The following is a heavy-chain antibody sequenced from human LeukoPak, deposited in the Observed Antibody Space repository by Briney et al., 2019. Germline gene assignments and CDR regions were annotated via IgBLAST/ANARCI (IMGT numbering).Heavy chain of an antibody. V-gene: IGHV2-5*01. CDR3: ARLIVRGGFDY. J-gene: IGHJ4*02. D-gene: IGHD3-10*01. CDR2: IYWNDDK. Sequence: SSPTLVKPAQTLTLTCSFSGFSLSTSGVAVGWIRQPPGKALEWLALIYWNDDKRYSPSLKSRLTITKVTSKNHVVLTMTNMDPVDTATYYCARLIVRGGFDYWGQGTLVTVSS. CDR1: GFSLSTSGVA.